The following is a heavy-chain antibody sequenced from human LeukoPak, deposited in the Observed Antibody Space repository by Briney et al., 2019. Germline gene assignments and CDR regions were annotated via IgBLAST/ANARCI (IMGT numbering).Heavy chain of an antibody. CDR3: ARVYGSGSYFPFDY. Sequence: SETLSLTCTVSGGSISSYYWSWIRQPPGKGLEWIGYIYYSGSTNYNPSLKSRVTISVDTSKNQFSLKLSSVTAADTAVYYCARVYGSGSYFPFDYWGQGTLVTVSS. D-gene: IGHD3-10*01. CDR2: IYYSGST. CDR1: GGSISSYY. V-gene: IGHV4-59*01. J-gene: IGHJ4*02.